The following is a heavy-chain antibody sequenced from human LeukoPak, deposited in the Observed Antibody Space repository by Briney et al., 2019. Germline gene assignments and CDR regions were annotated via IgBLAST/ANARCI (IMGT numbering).Heavy chain of an antibody. CDR3: ARDVPYYYESSGYYSLGFDI. CDR1: GFTFSNYS. CDR2: IRSSSSYI. V-gene: IGHV3-21*01. Sequence: GGSLRLSCAASGFTFSNYSMNWVRQAPGKGLKWVSSIRSSSSYIYYADSVKGRFTISRDNAKNSLYLQMNSLRAEDTAVYYCARDVPYYYESSGYYSLGFDIWGQGTMVTVSS. J-gene: IGHJ3*02. D-gene: IGHD3-22*01.